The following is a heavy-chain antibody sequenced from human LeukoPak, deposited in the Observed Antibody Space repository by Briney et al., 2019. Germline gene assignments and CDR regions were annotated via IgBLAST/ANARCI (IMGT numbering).Heavy chain of an antibody. CDR3: ARGDLSSSWYTDYYYYYMDV. J-gene: IGHJ6*03. D-gene: IGHD6-13*01. Sequence: ASVKVSCKASGYTFTSYDINWVRQATGQGLEWMGWMNPKSGNTGYAQKFQGRVTITRNTSISTAYMELSSLRSEDTAVYYCARGDLSSSWYTDYYYYYMDVWGKGTTVTVSS. CDR1: GYTFTSYD. V-gene: IGHV1-8*03. CDR2: MNPKSGNT.